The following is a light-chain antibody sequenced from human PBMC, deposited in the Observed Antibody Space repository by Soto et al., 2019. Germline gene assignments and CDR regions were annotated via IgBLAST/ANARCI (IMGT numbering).Light chain of an antibody. Sequence: QSVLTQPPSVSAAPGQTVTISCAGSGSNIGSNSVSWYQQVPGTAPKLLLYDNNKRPSGIPDRFSGSKSGTSATLGITGLQTADEADYYCGTWESYLSVGVFGGGTKLTVL. CDR2: DNN. J-gene: IGLJ2*01. V-gene: IGLV1-51*01. CDR3: GTWESYLSVGV. CDR1: GSNIGSNS.